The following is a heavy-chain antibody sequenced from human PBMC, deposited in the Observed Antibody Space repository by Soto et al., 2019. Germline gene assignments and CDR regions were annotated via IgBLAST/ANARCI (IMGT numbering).Heavy chain of an antibody. Sequence: SETLSLTCTFSGGSISIYYWSWTRQPPGKGLERIGYIYYSGSTNYNPSLKSRVTISVDTSKNQFSLKLSSVTAADTAVYYCARGFTLVPAATRDYYYYGMDVWGQGTTVTVSS. CDR3: ARGFTLVPAATRDYYYYGMDV. CDR1: GGSISIYY. J-gene: IGHJ6*02. D-gene: IGHD2-2*01. V-gene: IGHV4-59*12. CDR2: IYYSGST.